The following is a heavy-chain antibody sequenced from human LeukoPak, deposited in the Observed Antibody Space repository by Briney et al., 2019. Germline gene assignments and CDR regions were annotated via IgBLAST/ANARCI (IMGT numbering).Heavy chain of an antibody. CDR2: INSDGSSP. CDR1: GFTFSTYW. Sequence: PGGSLRLSCAASGFTFSTYWMHWVRQAPGKGLVWVSCINSDGSSPSYADSVKGRFTISRGNAKNTVYLQMNSLRAEDTAVYYCARWGSSSWYPMDVWGQGTTVTVSS. CDR3: ARWGSSSWYPMDV. V-gene: IGHV3-74*01. D-gene: IGHD6-13*01. J-gene: IGHJ6*02.